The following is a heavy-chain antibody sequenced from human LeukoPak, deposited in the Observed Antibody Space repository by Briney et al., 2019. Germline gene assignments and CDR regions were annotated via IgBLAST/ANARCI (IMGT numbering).Heavy chain of an antibody. D-gene: IGHD4-23*01. Sequence: SETLSLTCTVSGGSIRSTTYYWGWIRQPPGKGLEWIGYIYHSGSTYYNPSLKSRVTISVDRSKNQFSLKLSSVTAADTAVYYCGGGDAFDIWGQGTMVTVSS. J-gene: IGHJ3*02. CDR2: IYHSGST. CDR1: GGSIRSTTYY. V-gene: IGHV4-39*07. CDR3: GGGDAFDI.